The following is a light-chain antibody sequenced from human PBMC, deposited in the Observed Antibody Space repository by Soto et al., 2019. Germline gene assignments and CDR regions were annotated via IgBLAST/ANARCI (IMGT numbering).Light chain of an antibody. J-gene: IGKJ5*01. V-gene: IGKV1-5*01. CDR1: QSISSW. CDR3: QQYNSYSGIT. Sequence: DIQMTQSPSTLPASVGDRVTITCRASQSISSWLAWYQQKPGKAPKLLIYDASSLESGVPSRFSGSGSGTEFTLTISSLQPDDFATYYCQQYNSYSGITFGQGTRLEIK. CDR2: DAS.